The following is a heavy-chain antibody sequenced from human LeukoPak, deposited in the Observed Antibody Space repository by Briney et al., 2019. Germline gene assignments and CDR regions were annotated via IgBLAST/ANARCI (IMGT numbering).Heavy chain of an antibody. Sequence: GASVKVSCKASGYTFTSYDINWVRQATGQGLEWMGWMNPNSGNTGYAQKFQGRVTMTRNTSISTAYMELSSLRSEDTAVCYCATMTTVTTPFDYWGQGTLVTVSS. V-gene: IGHV1-8*01. CDR1: GYTFTSYD. J-gene: IGHJ4*02. CDR2: MNPNSGNT. CDR3: ATMTTVTTPFDY. D-gene: IGHD4-17*01.